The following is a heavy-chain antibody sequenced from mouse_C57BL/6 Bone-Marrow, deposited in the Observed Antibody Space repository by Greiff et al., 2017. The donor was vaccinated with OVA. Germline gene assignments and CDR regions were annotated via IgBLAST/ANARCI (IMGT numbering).Heavy chain of an antibody. Sequence: QVQLQQPGAELVRPGSSVKLSCKASGYTFTSYWMDWVKQRPGQGLEWIGNIYPSDSETHYNQKFKDKATLTVDKSSSTAYMQLSSLTSEDSAVYYCARGWALTVVATHWYFDVWGTGTTVTVSS. CDR1: GYTFTSYW. J-gene: IGHJ1*03. CDR2: IYPSDSET. CDR3: ARGWALTVVATHWYFDV. D-gene: IGHD1-1*01. V-gene: IGHV1-61*01.